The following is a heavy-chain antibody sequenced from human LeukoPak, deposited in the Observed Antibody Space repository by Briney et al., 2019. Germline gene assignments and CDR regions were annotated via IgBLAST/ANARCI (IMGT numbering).Heavy chain of an antibody. J-gene: IGHJ5*02. CDR2: IYTSGST. CDR3: ARDSRSLYDFWSGYYNSWFDP. D-gene: IGHD3-3*01. Sequence: SQTLSLTCTVSGGSISSGSYYWSWIRQPAGKGLEWIGRIYTSGSTNYNPSLKSRVTISVDTSKNQFSLKLSSVTAADTAVCYCARDSRSLYDFWSGYYNSWFDPWGQGTLVTVSS. V-gene: IGHV4-61*02. CDR1: GGSISSGSYY.